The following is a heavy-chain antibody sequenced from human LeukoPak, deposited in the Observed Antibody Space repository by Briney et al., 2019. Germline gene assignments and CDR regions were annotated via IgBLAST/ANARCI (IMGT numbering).Heavy chain of an antibody. J-gene: IGHJ4*02. Sequence: SETLSLTCAVYGGSFSGYYWSWIRQPPGKGLEWIGEINHSGNTNYNPSLKSRVTISVDASKNHFSLKLHSVTSADTAVYYCARGSNYDSLTGYYIADYWGQGTLVTVSS. CDR1: GGSFSGYY. CDR2: INHSGNT. V-gene: IGHV4-34*01. D-gene: IGHD3-9*01. CDR3: ARGSNYDSLTGYYIADY.